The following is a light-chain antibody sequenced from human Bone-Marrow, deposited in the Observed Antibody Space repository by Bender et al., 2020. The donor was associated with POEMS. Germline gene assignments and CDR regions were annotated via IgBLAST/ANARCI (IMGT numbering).Light chain of an antibody. CDR2: QET. CDR3: QAWDSPWV. J-gene: IGLJ3*02. Sequence: SYELTQPPSVSVSPGQTASITCSGDKLGEKFVSWYHQKPGQSPVLVLYQETKRPPGIPERFSGSKSGNTATLTISGTQAMDEADYYCQAWDSPWVFGGGTTLTVL. V-gene: IGLV3-1*01. CDR1: KLGEKF.